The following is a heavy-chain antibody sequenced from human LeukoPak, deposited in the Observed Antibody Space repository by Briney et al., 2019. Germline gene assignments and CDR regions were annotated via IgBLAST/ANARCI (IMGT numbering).Heavy chain of an antibody. D-gene: IGHD2-2*01. V-gene: IGHV4-31*03. Sequence: TLSLTCTVSGGSISSGGYYWSWIRQHPGKGLEWIGYIYYSGSTYYNPSLKSRVTILVDTSKHQFSLKLSSVIVADTAVYYCAKSSTGYCSSTSCYEFDYWGQGTLVTVSS. J-gene: IGHJ4*02. CDR3: AKSSTGYCSSTSCYEFDY. CDR2: IYYSGST. CDR1: GGSISSGGYY.